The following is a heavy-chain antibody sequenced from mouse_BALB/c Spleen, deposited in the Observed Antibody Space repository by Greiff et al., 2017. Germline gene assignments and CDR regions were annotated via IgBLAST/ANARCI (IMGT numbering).Heavy chain of an antibody. CDR2: IDPENGNT. D-gene: IGHD2-3*01. CDR3: ASYDGYYAY. J-gene: IGHJ3*01. CDR1: GFNIKDYY. V-gene: IGHV14-1*02. Sequence: EVQLQQSGAELVRPGALVKLSCKASGFNIKDYYMHWVKQRPEQGLEWIGWIDPENGNTIYDPKFQGKASITADTSSNTAYLQLSSLTSEDTAVYYCASYDGYYAYWGQGTLVTVSA.